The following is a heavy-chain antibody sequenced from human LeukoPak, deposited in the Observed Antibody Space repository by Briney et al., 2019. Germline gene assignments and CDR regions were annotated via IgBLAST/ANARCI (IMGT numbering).Heavy chain of an antibody. CDR3: ASFNYDFWTH. J-gene: IGHJ4*02. CDR2: IYYSGST. Sequence: SETLSLTCTVSGGSISSYYWSWIRQPPGKGLEWIGYIYYSGSTDYNPSLKSRVTISVDTSKNQFSLKLSSVTAADTAVYYCASFNYDFWTHWGQGTLVTVSS. D-gene: IGHD3-3*01. CDR1: GGSISSYY. V-gene: IGHV4-59*01.